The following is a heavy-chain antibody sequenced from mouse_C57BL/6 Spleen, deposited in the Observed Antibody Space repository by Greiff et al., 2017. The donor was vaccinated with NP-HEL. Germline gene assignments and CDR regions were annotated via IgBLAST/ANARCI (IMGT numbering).Heavy chain of an antibody. J-gene: IGHJ2*01. CDR1: GYAFSSYW. CDR2: IYPGDGDT. Sequence: QVQLKESGAELVKPGASVKISCKASGYAFSSYWMNWVKQRPGKGLEWIGQIYPGDGDTNYNGKFKGKATLTADKSSSTAYMQLSSLTSEDSAVYFCARRTTVASFDYWGQGTTLTVSS. D-gene: IGHD1-1*01. V-gene: IGHV1-80*01. CDR3: ARRTTVASFDY.